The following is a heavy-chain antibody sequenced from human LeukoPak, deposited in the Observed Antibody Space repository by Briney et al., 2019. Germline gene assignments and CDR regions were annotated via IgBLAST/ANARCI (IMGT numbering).Heavy chain of an antibody. CDR2: ISYI. CDR1: GFTFSSYS. Sequence: KAGGSLRLSCAASGFTFSSYSMDWVRQAPGKGLEWVSSISYIYYADSVKGRFTISRDNAKNSLYLQMNSLRAEDTAVYYCARGLLDSGYGGYWGQGTLVTVSS. D-gene: IGHD5-12*01. J-gene: IGHJ4*02. V-gene: IGHV3-21*01. CDR3: ARGLLDSGYGGY.